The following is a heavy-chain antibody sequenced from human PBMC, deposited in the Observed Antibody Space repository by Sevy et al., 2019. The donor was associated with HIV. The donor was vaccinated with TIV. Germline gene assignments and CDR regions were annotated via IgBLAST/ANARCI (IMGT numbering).Heavy chain of an antibody. CDR2: IYFTGNT. CDR3: ARDSTTRPGVLDY. D-gene: IGHD1-1*01. Sequence: SETLSLTCSVSGGSISSYFWTWVRQSPGKGLEWIGNIYFTGNTDYSPSLTSRVALSLDTSESQFSLTLKSVTAADTAIYFCARDSTTRPGVLDYWGQGTLVTVSS. V-gene: IGHV4-59*01. CDR1: GGSISSYF. J-gene: IGHJ4*02.